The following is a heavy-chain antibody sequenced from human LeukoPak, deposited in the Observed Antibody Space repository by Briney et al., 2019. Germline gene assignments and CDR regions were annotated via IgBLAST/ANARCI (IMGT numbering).Heavy chain of an antibody. V-gene: IGHV3-23*01. CDR2: ISGSGGST. CDR3: AKDQKSIAATGYDY. J-gene: IGHJ4*02. CDR1: GFTFSSYA. Sequence: HPGGSLRLSCAASGFTFSSYAMSWVRQGPGKGLEWVSTISGSGGSTYYADSVKGRFTVSRDNSKNTLFLQMNSLRADDTAVYFCAKDQKSIAATGYDYWGQGTLVTVSS. D-gene: IGHD6-13*01.